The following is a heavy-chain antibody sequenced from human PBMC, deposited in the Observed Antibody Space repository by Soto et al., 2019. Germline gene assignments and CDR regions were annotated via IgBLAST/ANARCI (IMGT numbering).Heavy chain of an antibody. J-gene: IGHJ6*02. V-gene: IGHV3-33*01. Sequence: QVQLVESGGGVVQPGRSLRLSCAASGFTFSSYGMHWVRQAPGKGLEWGAVIWYDGSNKDYADSVKGRFTISRDNSKNTLYLRMSSLRSDDTAVYYWARDYSNTYYYYYGMDVWGQGTTVTVSS. CDR3: ARDYSNTYYYYYGMDV. CDR2: IWYDGSNK. D-gene: IGHD4-4*01. CDR1: GFTFSSYG.